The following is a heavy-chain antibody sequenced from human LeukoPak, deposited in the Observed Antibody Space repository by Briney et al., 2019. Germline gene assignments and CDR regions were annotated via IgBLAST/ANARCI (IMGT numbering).Heavy chain of an antibody. D-gene: IGHD2-2*01. CDR3: ARGYCTSTSCYFDY. J-gene: IGHJ4*02. CDR1: GFTFSSYW. Sequence: GGSLRLSCAASGFTFSSYWMSWVRQAPGKGLDWVANIKQDGSEKYYVDSVKGRFTISRDNAKNSLYLQMNSLRAGDTAVYYCARGYCTSTSCYFDYWGQGTLVTVPS. CDR2: IKQDGSEK. V-gene: IGHV3-7*01.